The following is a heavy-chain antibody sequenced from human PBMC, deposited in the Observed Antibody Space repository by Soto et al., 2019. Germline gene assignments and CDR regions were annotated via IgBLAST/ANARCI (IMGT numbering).Heavy chain of an antibody. Sequence: EVQLVESGGGLVQPGGSLRLSCAASGFTLSRYWMQWVRQAPGKGLEWVSRIDGDESATNYADSVKGRFTISRDNAKNTLHLQMNSLRAEDTAVHYCVRDSHGDYWGQGTLVTVSS. J-gene: IGHJ4*02. CDR1: GFTLSRYW. CDR2: IDGDESAT. V-gene: IGHV3-74*01. CDR3: VRDSHGDY.